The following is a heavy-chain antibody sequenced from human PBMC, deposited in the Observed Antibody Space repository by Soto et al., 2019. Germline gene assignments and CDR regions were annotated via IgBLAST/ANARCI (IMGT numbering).Heavy chain of an antibody. J-gene: IGHJ4*02. D-gene: IGHD2-2*01. CDR1: GFTVSSNY. V-gene: IGHV3-53*02. Sequence: EVQLVETGGGLIQPGGSLRLSCAASGFTVSSNYMSWVRQAPGRGLEWVSTIFSGGTTHYADSVKGRFTSSRDSSKNTLYLQMNSLRAEDTAIYYCARETVPPSYDYYDCWGQGTLVNVSS. CDR3: ARETVPPSYDYYDC. CDR2: IFSGGTT.